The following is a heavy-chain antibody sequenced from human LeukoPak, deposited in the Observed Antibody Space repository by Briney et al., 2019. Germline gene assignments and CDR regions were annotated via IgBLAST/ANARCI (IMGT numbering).Heavy chain of an antibody. CDR2: INPNSGGT. J-gene: IGHJ3*02. CDR1: GYTFTGYY. V-gene: IGHV1-2*02. CDR3: ARGRDNLYSSSFLGVAFDI. D-gene: IGHD6-6*01. Sequence: GASVKVSCKASGYTFTGYYMHWVRQAPGQGLEWMGWINPNSGGTNYAQKFQGRVTMTRDTSISTAYMELSRLRSDDTAVYYCARGRDNLYSSSFLGVAFDIWGQGTMVTVSS.